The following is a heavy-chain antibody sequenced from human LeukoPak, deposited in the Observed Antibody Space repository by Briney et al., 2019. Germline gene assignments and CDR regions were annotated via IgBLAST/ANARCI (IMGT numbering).Heavy chain of an antibody. V-gene: IGHV3-66*02. J-gene: IGHJ6*03. Sequence: GGSLRCSGAASGFTGSSNYRSWVGQAPGKGLEWVSVLYSGGSTYYADSVKGRFTISRDTSKNPLYLKMNGTTAEDTAVYHCARGSRIRISGVVHYYMDVWGKGTTVTVSS. CDR3: ARGSRIRISGVVHYYMDV. CDR2: LYSGGST. D-gene: IGHD3-3*01. CDR1: GFTGSSNY.